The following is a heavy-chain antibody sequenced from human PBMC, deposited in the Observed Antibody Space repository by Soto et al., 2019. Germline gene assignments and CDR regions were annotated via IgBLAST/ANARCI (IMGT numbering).Heavy chain of an antibody. D-gene: IGHD3-10*01. Sequence: QLLQSGGGLVQPGGSLTLSCAASGFTFGTTDMSWVRQAPGEGLEWVSTIDGSGGITYYADSVKGRFTISRDNSRNTVYRQMNSLRGDETALYYCVKNSGWFNTWGQGALVTVSS. CDR3: VKNSGWFNT. J-gene: IGHJ5*02. CDR2: IDGSGGIT. CDR1: GFTFGTTD. V-gene: IGHV3-23*01.